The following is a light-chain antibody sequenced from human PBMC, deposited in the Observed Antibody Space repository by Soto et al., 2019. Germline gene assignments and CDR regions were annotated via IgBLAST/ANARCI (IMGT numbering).Light chain of an antibody. V-gene: IGKV3-11*01. CDR1: QSVNVF. CDR3: LQRINWPLT. CDR2: DAS. J-gene: IGKJ4*01. Sequence: EIVLTQSPATLSLSPGERATLSCRASQSVNVFLDWFQQRPGQAPRLLIYDASNRATGIPARFSGSGSETQLTLTICSLEPEDLALYYFLQRINWPLTFGGGTKVEIK.